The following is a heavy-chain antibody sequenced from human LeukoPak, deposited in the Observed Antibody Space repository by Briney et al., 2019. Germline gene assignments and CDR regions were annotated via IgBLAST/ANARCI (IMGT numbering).Heavy chain of an antibody. J-gene: IGHJ6*04. CDR3: ARSRILTFDV. Sequence: GGSLRLSCAASGFTFSSYEMNWVRQAPGKGLEWVSYISSSGSTIYYADSVKGRFTTSRDNAKNSLYLQMNSLRAEDTAVYYCARSRILTFDVWGKGTTVTISS. D-gene: IGHD2-15*01. CDR2: ISSSGSTI. V-gene: IGHV3-48*03. CDR1: GFTFSSYE.